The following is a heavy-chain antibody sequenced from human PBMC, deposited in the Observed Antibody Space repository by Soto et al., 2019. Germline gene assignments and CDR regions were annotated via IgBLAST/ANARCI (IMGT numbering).Heavy chain of an antibody. CDR2: IYYSGTT. J-gene: IGHJ4*02. CDR3: ARHRGGAPSQRYFDY. CDR1: GGYSIGDGG. Sequence: SETLCLSSAVAGGYSIGDGGWRWIRQSPGKGLEWIGSIYYSGTTYYNPSLKSRVSMSVDTSRNQFSLKLSSVTAADTAVYFCARHRGGAPSQRYFDYWGQGTQVTVSS. V-gene: IGHV4-39*01. D-gene: IGHD1-26*01.